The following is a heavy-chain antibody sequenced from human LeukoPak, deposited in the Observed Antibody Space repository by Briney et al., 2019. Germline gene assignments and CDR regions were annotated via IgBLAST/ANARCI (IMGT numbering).Heavy chain of an antibody. J-gene: IGHJ4*02. V-gene: IGHV3-9*01. D-gene: IGHD6-19*01. CDR3: AKDNRRHYTSGPNPDSLH. CDR2: ISWNSGSI. CDR1: GFTFTSYS. Sequence: GGSLRLSCAASGFTFTSYSMSWVRQPPGKGLEWVSGISWNSGSIDYADSVKGRFTISRDNAKNSLYLQMNSLRVEDTAFYYCAKDNRRHYTSGPNPDSLHWGQGALVTVSS.